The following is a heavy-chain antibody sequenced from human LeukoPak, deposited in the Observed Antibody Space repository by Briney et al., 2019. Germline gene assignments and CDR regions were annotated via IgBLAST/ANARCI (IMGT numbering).Heavy chain of an antibody. V-gene: IGHV3-23*01. Sequence: PGGSLRLSCAASGFTFSSYAMSWVRQAPGKGLEWVSAISGSGGSTYYADAVKGRFTISRDNSKNPLYLQMNGLRAEDTAVYYGAKARDYGGKVYYFDYWGQGTLVTVSS. J-gene: IGHJ4*02. CDR1: GFTFSSYA. CDR3: AKARDYGGKVYYFDY. D-gene: IGHD4-23*01. CDR2: ISGSGGST.